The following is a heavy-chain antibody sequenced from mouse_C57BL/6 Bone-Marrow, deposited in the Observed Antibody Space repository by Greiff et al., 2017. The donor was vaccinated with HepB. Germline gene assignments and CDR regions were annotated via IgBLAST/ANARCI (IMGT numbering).Heavy chain of an antibody. CDR3: AREGFLYDGYLWFAY. CDR1: GYTFTSYW. J-gene: IGHJ3*01. V-gene: IGHV1-50*01. D-gene: IGHD2-3*01. Sequence: QVQLKQPGAELVKPGASVKLSCKASGYTFTSYWMQWVKQRPGQGLEWIGEIDPSDSYTNYNQKFKGKATLTVDTSSSTAYMQLSSLTSEDSAVYDCAREGFLYDGYLWFAYWGRGTLVTVSA. CDR2: IDPSDSYT.